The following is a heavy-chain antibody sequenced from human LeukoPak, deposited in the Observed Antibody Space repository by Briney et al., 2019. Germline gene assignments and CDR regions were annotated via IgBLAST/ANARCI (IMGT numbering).Heavy chain of an antibody. CDR1: GGSIRSGSYY. D-gene: IGHD3-10*01. V-gene: IGHV4-61*02. Sequence: SETLSLTCTVSGGSIRSGSYYWSWLRQAAGKGLEWIGRVYTSGSTNYNPSLESRVTISVDTSKNQFSLNLSSVTAADTAVYYCAGGVTIVRGTSKHFDYWGQGTLVTVSS. CDR3: AGGVTIVRGTSKHFDY. J-gene: IGHJ4*02. CDR2: VYTSGST.